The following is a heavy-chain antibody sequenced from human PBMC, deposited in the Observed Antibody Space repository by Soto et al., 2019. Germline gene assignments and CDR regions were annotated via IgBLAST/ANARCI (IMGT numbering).Heavy chain of an antibody. CDR2: IYYTGST. D-gene: IGHD3-10*01. CDR1: GGSMSRGGQS. CDR3: ASAPPGPSPRWDV. V-gene: IGHV4-30-2*01. Sequence: QVVLQESGPGLVKPSQTLSLTCAVSGGSMSRGGQSWSWIRQPPGKGLEWLGFIYYTGSTYYNPSLKSRVTLSVDRSKNQSSLNLTAVTAADTAMYFCASAPPGPSPRWDVWGQGTTGTVSS. J-gene: IGHJ6*02.